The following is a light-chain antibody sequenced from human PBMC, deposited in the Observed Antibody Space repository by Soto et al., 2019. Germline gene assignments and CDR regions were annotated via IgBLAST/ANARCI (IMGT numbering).Light chain of an antibody. J-gene: IGLJ2*01. CDR2: DVS. CDR3: SSYTSSSTNVV. CDR1: SSDVGGYNY. V-gene: IGLV2-14*03. Sequence: QSALTQPASVSGSPGQSNTISCTGTSSDVGGYNYVSWYQQHPGKAPKLMIFDVSNRPPGVSNRFSGSKSGNTASLTISGLQAEDEADYYCSSYTSSSTNVVFGGGTKLTVL.